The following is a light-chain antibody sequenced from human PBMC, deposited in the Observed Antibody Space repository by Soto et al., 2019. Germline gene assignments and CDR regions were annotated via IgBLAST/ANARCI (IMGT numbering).Light chain of an antibody. J-gene: IGKJ3*01. CDR1: QTISSW. CDR3: QQSYSTQFA. CDR2: AAS. V-gene: IGKV1-39*01. Sequence: DIHVTQSPSSVSASVGDRVTITGLASQTISSWLAWYQQKPGKAPKLLIYAASSLQSGVPSRFSVSGSGTDFTLTISSLQPEDFATYYCQQSYSTQFAFGPGTKVDI.